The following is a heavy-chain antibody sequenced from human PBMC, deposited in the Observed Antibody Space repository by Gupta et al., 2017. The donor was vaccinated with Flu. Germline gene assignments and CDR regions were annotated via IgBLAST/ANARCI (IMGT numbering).Heavy chain of an antibody. D-gene: IGHD1-26*01. CDR2: IKSKTDGGTT. CDR3: TTGEDGKLQSMYGMDV. Sequence: EVQLVESGGGLVKPGGSLRLSCAASGFTFSNAWMSWVRQAPGKGLEWVGRIKSKTDGGTTDYAAPVKGRFTISRDDSKNTLYLQMNSLKTEDTAVYYCTTGEDGKLQSMYGMDVWGQGTTVTVSS. V-gene: IGHV3-15*01. CDR1: GFTFSNAW. J-gene: IGHJ6*02.